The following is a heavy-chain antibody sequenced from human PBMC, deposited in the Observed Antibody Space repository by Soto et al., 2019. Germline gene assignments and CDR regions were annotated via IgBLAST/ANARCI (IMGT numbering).Heavy chain of an antibody. J-gene: IGHJ4*02. CDR3: AKLPQYDILTGYLNYFDY. CDR2: INSDGSST. CDR1: GFTLSDYW. Sequence: GSLRLSCAASGFTLSDYWMHWVRQAPGKGLVWVSRINSDGSSTSYADSAKGRFTISRDNAKNTLYLQMNSLRAEDTAVYYCAKLPQYDILTGYLNYFDYWGQGTLVTVSS. V-gene: IGHV3-74*01. D-gene: IGHD3-9*01.